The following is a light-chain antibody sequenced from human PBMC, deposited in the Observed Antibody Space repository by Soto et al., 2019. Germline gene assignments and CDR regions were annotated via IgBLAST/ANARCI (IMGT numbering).Light chain of an antibody. Sequence: EIVLTQSPGTLSLSPGERATLSCRASQSVSSSYLAWYQQKPGQAPRLPIYGASSRATGTPDRFSGSGSGTDFTLTISRLEPEDFAVYYCQQYGSSPPGITFGQGTRLEIK. CDR3: QQYGSSPPGIT. CDR2: GAS. V-gene: IGKV3-20*01. J-gene: IGKJ5*01. CDR1: QSVSSSY.